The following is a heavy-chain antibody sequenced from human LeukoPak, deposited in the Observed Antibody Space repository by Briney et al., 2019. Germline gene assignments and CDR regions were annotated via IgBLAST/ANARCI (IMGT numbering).Heavy chain of an antibody. J-gene: IGHJ4*02. CDR1: GGTFISYA. Sequence: ASVKVSCKASGGTFISYAISWVRQAPGQGLEWMGGIIPIFGTANYAQKFQGRVTITADKSTSTAYMELSSLRSEDTAVYYCARDLSGCSSTSCSQYYFGYWGQGTLVTVSS. V-gene: IGHV1-69*06. CDR2: IIPIFGTA. D-gene: IGHD2-2*01. CDR3: ARDLSGCSSTSCSQYYFGY.